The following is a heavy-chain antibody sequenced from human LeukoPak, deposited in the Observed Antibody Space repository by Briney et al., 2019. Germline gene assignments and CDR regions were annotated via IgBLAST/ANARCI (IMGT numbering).Heavy chain of an antibody. J-gene: IGHJ4*02. CDR1: GFTFSSYA. V-gene: IGHV3-64*01. D-gene: IGHD1-26*01. CDR2: ISSNGGST. CDR3: ARAHRYSGSYSRDYFDY. Sequence: GGSLRLSCAASGFTFSSYAMHWVRQAPGKGLEYVSAISSNGGSTYYANSVKGRFTISRDNSKNTLYLQMNSLRAEDTAVYYCARAHRYSGSYSRDYFDYWGQGTLVTVSS.